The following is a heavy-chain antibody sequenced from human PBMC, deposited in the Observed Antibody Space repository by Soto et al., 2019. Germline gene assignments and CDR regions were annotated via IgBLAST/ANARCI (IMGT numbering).Heavy chain of an antibody. CDR3: AKDKLYSNSEYYFDY. CDR1: GFTFENYA. CDR2: ISWNGGTI. D-gene: IGHD4-4*01. Sequence: EVQLVESGGGLVQPGRSLRLSCAASGFTFENYAMHWVRQVPGKGLEWVSGISWNGGTIGYADSVKGRFTISRDNAKNSLYLQMNSLRAEDTALYYCAKDKLYSNSEYYFDYWGRGTLVTVSS. J-gene: IGHJ4*02. V-gene: IGHV3-9*01.